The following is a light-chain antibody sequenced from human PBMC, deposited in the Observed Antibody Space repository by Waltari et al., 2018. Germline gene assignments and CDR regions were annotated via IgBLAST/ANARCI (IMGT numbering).Light chain of an antibody. CDR2: EVN. Sequence: QSALTQPPSASGSPGQSVAISCTGTSSDIGGYNYVSWYQQHPGKAPKLMIYEVNKRPAGVPDRFSGSKSGNTASLTVSGLQAEDEADYYCISYASSHRVVGGGTKLTVL. J-gene: IGLJ2*01. CDR1: SSDIGGYNY. V-gene: IGLV2-8*01. CDR3: ISYASSHRV.